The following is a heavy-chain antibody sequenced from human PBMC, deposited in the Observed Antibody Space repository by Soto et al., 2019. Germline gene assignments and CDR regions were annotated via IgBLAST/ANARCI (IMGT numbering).Heavy chain of an antibody. CDR3: ARSVAVPGAHIDY. V-gene: IGHV4-59*01. CDR1: GGSISGSY. Sequence: SETLSLTCSVSGGSISGSYWGWIRQSPGKGLEWLGYVYYTGSTNYSPSLRSRVSISVDTSKNEFSLRLSSVTAADTAVYFCARSVAVPGAHIDYWGQGTQVTVSS. J-gene: IGHJ4*02. D-gene: IGHD6-19*01. CDR2: VYYTGST.